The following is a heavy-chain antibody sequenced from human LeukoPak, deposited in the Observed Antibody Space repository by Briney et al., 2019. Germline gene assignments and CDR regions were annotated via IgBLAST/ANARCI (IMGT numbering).Heavy chain of an antibody. CDR2: MNPNSGNT. V-gene: IGHV1-8*01. D-gene: IGHD3-3*01. Sequence: ASVKVSYKASGYTFTNYDINWVRQATGQGGEWMGWMNPNSGNTGYAQKFQGRVTMTRNTSISTAYMELSSLRSEDTAVYYCARFRADDYDFWSGSLYYYGMDVWGQGTTVTVSS. J-gene: IGHJ6*02. CDR1: GYTFTNYD. CDR3: ARFRADDYDFWSGSLYYYGMDV.